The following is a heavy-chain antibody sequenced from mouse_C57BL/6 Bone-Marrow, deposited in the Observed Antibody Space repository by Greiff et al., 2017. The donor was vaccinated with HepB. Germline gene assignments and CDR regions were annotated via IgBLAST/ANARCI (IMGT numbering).Heavy chain of an antibody. CDR1: GYTFTSYW. CDR2: IDPSDSET. J-gene: IGHJ4*01. V-gene: IGHV1-52*01. D-gene: IGHD2-3*01. CDR3: ARDGYYGVVCAMDY. Sequence: QVQLQQPGAELVRPGSSVKLSCKASGYTFTSYWMHWVKQRPIQGLEWIGNIDPSDSETHYNQKFKDKATLTVDKSSSTAYMQLSSLTSEDSAVYYCARDGYYGVVCAMDYWGQGTSVTVYS.